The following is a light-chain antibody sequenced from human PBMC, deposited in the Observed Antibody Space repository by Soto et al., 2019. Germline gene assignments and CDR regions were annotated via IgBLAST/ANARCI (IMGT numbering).Light chain of an antibody. Sequence: EIVMTQSPATLSVSPGERATLSFRASQSVSNNLAWYQQKPGQAPRLLFYGASTRATGIPARFSGSGSGTDFTLTISSLQSEDFAVYCCQQYNIWPSTFGQGTRLEIK. CDR3: QQYNIWPST. CDR1: QSVSNN. CDR2: GAS. V-gene: IGKV3-15*01. J-gene: IGKJ5*01.